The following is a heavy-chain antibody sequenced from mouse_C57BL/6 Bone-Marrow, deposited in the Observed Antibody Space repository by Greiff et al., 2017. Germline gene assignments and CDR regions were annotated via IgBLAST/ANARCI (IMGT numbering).Heavy chain of an antibody. CDR1: GFTFTDYY. V-gene: IGHV1-36*01. D-gene: IGHD2-1*01. J-gene: IGHJ3*01. CDR3: ARVIYYGNYGFAY. CDR2: VYPYNGGT. Sequence: EFQLQQSGPVLVKPGPSVKISCKPSGFTFTDYYMHWVKQRHGKSLEWIGLVYPYNGGTSHNQKFKDKATLTVDTSSTAAYMELNSLTSEDTAVYYSARVIYYGNYGFAYWGQETLVTV.